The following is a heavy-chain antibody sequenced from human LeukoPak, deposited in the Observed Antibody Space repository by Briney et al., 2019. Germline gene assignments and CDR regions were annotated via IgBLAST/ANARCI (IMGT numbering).Heavy chain of an antibody. V-gene: IGHV1-2*02. CDR3: ARLAYCGGDCRAFDI. J-gene: IGHJ3*02. D-gene: IGHD2-21*02. CDR2: INPNSGGT. CDR1: GYTFTGYY. Sequence: ASVKVSCKASGYTFTGYYMHWVRQAPGQGLEWMGWINPNSGGTNYAQKFQGRVTMTRDTSISTAYMELSRLRSDETAVYYCARLAYCGGDCRAFDIWGQGTMVTVSS.